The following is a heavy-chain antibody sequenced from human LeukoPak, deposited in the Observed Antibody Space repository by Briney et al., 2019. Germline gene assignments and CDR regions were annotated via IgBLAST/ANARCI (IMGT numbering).Heavy chain of an antibody. V-gene: IGHV3-21*01. J-gene: IGHJ4*02. CDR3: ARERGPSSSWYKETDY. D-gene: IGHD6-13*01. CDR2: ISSSSSYI. Sequence: PGGSLRLSCAASGFTFSSYSMNWVRQAPGKGLEWVSSISSSSSYIYYADSVKGRFTISRDNAKNSLYLQMNSLRAEDTAVYYCARERGPSSSWYKETDYWGQGTLVTVSS. CDR1: GFTFSSYS.